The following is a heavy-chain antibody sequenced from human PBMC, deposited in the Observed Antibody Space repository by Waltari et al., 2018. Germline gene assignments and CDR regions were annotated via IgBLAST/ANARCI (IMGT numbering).Heavy chain of an antibody. D-gene: IGHD3-10*01. CDR1: GFAFNTYS. CDR2: ITSTSVYT. V-gene: IGHV3-21*01. CDR3: ARVGPGSPEDHYYMDV. J-gene: IGHJ6*03. Sequence: EVQLVESGGGLVKPGGSLRVSCAASGFAFNTYSMNWVRQAPGKGLEWVSSITSTSVYTYYTDSRKGRFTISRDNAINSLYLQMSSLRAEDTAVYYCARVGPGSPEDHYYMDVWGKGTAVTVSS.